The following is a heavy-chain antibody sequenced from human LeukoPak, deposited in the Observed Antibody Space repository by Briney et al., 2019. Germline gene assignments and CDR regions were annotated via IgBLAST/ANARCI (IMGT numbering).Heavy chain of an antibody. CDR3: ASHPLIAVAGAVEY. V-gene: IGHV4-59*08. Sequence: SETLSLTCTVSGGSISSYYWSWIRQPPGKGLEWIGYIYYSGSTNYNPSLKSRVTISVDTSKNQFSLKLSSVTAADTAVYYCASHPLIAVAGAVEYWGQGTLVTVSS. J-gene: IGHJ4*02. CDR2: IYYSGST. D-gene: IGHD6-19*01. CDR1: GGSISSYY.